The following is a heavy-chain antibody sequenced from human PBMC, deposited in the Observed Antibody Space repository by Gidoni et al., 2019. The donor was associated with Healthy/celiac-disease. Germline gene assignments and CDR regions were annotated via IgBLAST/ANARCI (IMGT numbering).Heavy chain of an antibody. CDR1: GYPFTSYD. CDR3: ARGDFYCSGGSCREGPADAFDI. Sequence: QVQLVQSGAAVKKPGASVKVSCKASGYPFTSYDINWVRQATGQGLEWMGWMNPNSGNTGYAQKFQGRVTMTRNTSISTAYMELSSLRSEDTAVYYCARGDFYCSGGSCREGPADAFDIWGQGTMVTVSS. CDR2: MNPNSGNT. J-gene: IGHJ3*02. D-gene: IGHD2-15*01. V-gene: IGHV1-8*01.